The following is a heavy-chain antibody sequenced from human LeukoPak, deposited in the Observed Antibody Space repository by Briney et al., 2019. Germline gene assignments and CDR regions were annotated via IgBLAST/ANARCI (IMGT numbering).Heavy chain of an antibody. Sequence: PGGSLRLSCAASGFTFSSYSMNWVRQAPGKGLEWVSYISSSSSTIYYADSVKGRFTISRDNAKNSLYLQMNSLRAEDTAVYYCARDSLPTHRLAYCGGDCYTHLNYWGQGTLVTVSS. D-gene: IGHD2-21*02. V-gene: IGHV3-48*04. CDR1: GFTFSSYS. CDR3: ARDSLPTHRLAYCGGDCYTHLNY. CDR2: ISSSSSTI. J-gene: IGHJ4*02.